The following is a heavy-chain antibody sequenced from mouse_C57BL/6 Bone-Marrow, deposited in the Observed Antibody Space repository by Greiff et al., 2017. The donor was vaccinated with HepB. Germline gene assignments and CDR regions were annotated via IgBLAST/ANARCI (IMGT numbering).Heavy chain of an antibody. CDR3: ARDGGYYLFDY. Sequence: EVQLQESGGGLVKPGGSLKLSCAASGFTFSSYAMSWVRQTPEKRLEWVATISDGGSYTYYPDNVKGRFTISRDNAKNNLYLQMSHLKSEDTAMYYCARDGGYYLFDYWGQGTTLTVSS. V-gene: IGHV5-4*01. D-gene: IGHD2-3*01. CDR1: GFTFSSYA. CDR2: ISDGGSYT. J-gene: IGHJ2*01.